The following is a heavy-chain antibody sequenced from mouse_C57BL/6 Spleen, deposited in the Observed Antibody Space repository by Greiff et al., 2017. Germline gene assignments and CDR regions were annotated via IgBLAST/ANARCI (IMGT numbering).Heavy chain of an antibody. J-gene: IGHJ2*01. Sequence: QVQLQQPGAELVMPGASVKLSCKASGYTFTSYWMHWVKQRPGQGLEWIGEIDPSDSYTTYNQKFKGKSTLTVDKSSSTAYMQLSSLTSEDSAVYYCATMVRRRNYFDYWGQGTTLTVSS. CDR1: GYTFTSYW. V-gene: IGHV1-69*01. CDR3: ATMVRRRNYFDY. CDR2: IDPSDSYT. D-gene: IGHD2-2*01.